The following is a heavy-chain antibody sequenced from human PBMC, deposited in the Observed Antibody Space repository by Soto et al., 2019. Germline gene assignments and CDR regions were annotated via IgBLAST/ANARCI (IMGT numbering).Heavy chain of an antibody. V-gene: IGHV4-34*01. D-gene: IGHD4-17*01. CDR1: GGSVGGYY. CDR3: ARGEVTTGVF. J-gene: IGHJ4*02. CDR2: INHSGSI. Sequence: SETLSLTCAVYGGSVGGYYWSWVRQPPGKGLEWIGEINHSGSITYAPSLKSRVTMPVDTSKNQFSLRLNSVTAADTAVYYCARGEVTTGVFWGQGTQVTVSS.